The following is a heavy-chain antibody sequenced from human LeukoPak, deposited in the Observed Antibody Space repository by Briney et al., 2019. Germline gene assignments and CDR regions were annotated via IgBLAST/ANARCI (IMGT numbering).Heavy chain of an antibody. Sequence: SLTLTCTVSGGSISSGDFHWIRLPQPPGRGRVWVGYIYYSESTYYHPSLKSRVSMSVDTSKTQFSLKLSSVTAAVTAVYYCARAVDIVATHWGQGTLVTASS. CDR2: IYYSEST. CDR1: GGSISSGDFH. D-gene: IGHD5-12*01. J-gene: IGHJ4*02. CDR3: ARAVDIVATH. V-gene: IGHV4-30-4*08.